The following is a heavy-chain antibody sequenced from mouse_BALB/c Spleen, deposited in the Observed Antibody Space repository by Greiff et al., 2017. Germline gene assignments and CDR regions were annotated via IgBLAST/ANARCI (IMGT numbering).Heavy chain of an antibody. J-gene: IGHJ4*01. V-gene: IGHV5-17*02. D-gene: IGHD2-10*02. CDR2: ISSGSSAI. Sequence: EVQLVESGGGLVQPGGSRKLSCAASGFTFSSFGMHWVRQAPEKGLEWVAYISSGSSAIYYADTVKGRFTISRDNPKNTLFLQMTSLRSEDTAMYYCARGLYGDYAMDYWGQGTSVTVSS. CDR3: ARGLYGDYAMDY. CDR1: GFTFSSFG.